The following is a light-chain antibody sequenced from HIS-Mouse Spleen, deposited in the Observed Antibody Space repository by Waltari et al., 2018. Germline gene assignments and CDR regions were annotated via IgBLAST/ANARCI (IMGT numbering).Light chain of an antibody. CDR3: QQYGSSPSRT. V-gene: IGKV3-20*01. CDR2: GAS. CDR1: QSVSSSY. Sequence: EIVLTQSPGTLSLSPGERATLSCRASQSVSSSYLAWYQQKTGQAPRLLVYGASSRATGIPDRFSGSGSGTDFTLTISRLEPEDFAVYYCQQYGSSPSRTFGQGTKLEIK. J-gene: IGKJ2*02.